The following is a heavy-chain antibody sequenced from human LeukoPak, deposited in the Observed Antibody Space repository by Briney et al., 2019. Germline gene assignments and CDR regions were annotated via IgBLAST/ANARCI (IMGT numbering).Heavy chain of an antibody. V-gene: IGHV1-69*04. J-gene: IGHJ4*02. D-gene: IGHD3-3*01. Sequence: SVKVSCKASGGTFSSYAISWVRQAPGQGFEWMGRIIPILGIANYAQKFQGRVTITADKSTSTAYMELSSLRSEDTAVYYCARDGRYYDFWSEDYWGQGTLVTVSS. CDR2: IIPILGIA. CDR3: ARDGRYYDFWSEDY. CDR1: GGTFSSYA.